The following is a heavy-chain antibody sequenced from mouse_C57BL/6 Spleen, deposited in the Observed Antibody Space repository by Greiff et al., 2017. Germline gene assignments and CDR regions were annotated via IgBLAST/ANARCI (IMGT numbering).Heavy chain of an antibody. D-gene: IGHD2-3*01. CDR2: ISSGGDYI. Sequence: EVKLMESGEGLVKPGGSLKLSCAASGFTFSSYAMSWVRQTPEKRLEWVAYISSGGDYIYYADTVKGRFTISRDNARNTLYLQMSSLKSEDTAMYYCTREGYYPYWYFDVWGTGTTVTVSS. CDR1: GFTFSSYA. J-gene: IGHJ1*03. V-gene: IGHV5-9-1*02. CDR3: TREGYYPYWYFDV.